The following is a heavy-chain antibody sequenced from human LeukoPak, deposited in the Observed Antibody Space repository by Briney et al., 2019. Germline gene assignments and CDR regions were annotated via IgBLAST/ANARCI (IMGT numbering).Heavy chain of an antibody. V-gene: IGHV1-69*05. CDR3: AGVTIAAAGHFDY. CDR2: IIPIFGTA. J-gene: IGHJ4*02. D-gene: IGHD6-13*01. Sequence: SVKVSCKASGGTFSSYAISWVRQAPGQGLEWMGGIIPIFGTANYAQKFQGRVTITTDESTSTAYMELSSLRSEDTAVYYCAGVTIAAAGHFDYWGQGTLVTVSS. CDR1: GGTFSSYA.